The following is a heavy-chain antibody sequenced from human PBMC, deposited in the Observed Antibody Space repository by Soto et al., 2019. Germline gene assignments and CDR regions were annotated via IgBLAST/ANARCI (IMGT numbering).Heavy chain of an antibody. J-gene: IGHJ4*02. D-gene: IGHD5-18*01. V-gene: IGHV3-23*01. CDR3: ARDQIGYGRFDY. CDR1: GFTFTNYV. Sequence: GGSLRLSCAASGFTFTNYVMNWVRQAPGKGLEWVSAINGGGTTYYTDSVEGRFTISRDNSKNTVYLQMNSLRAEDTAMYYCARDQIGYGRFDYWGQGTQVTVSS. CDR2: INGGGTT.